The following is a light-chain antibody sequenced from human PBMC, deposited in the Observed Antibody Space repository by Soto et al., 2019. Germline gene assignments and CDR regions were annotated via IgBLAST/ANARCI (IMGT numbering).Light chain of an antibody. V-gene: IGKV1-5*01. CDR3: EQHNTRSIA. CDR2: AAS. CDR1: ENIFKY. J-gene: IGKJ4*01. Sequence: DIQMIQSPATLSASVGDRITITCRASENIFKYVAWYQQTSGSAPNLLIYAASDLESGFPSRFSGSGSGTECSLTRDILQPNDSARYYCEQHNTRSIAFRGGTKVDVK.